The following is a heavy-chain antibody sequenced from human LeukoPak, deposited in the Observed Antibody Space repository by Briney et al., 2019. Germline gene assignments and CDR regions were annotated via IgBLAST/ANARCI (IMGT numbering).Heavy chain of an antibody. Sequence: GASVKVSCKASGYTFTGYYMHWVRQAPGQGLEWMGRINPNSGGTNYAQKFQGRVTMTRDTSISTAYMELSSLRSEDTAVYYCATDGPRTMIFRRHAFDIWGQGTMVTVSS. CDR2: INPNSGGT. CDR3: ATDGPRTMIFRRHAFDI. CDR1: GYTFTGYY. J-gene: IGHJ3*02. V-gene: IGHV1-2*06. D-gene: IGHD3-22*01.